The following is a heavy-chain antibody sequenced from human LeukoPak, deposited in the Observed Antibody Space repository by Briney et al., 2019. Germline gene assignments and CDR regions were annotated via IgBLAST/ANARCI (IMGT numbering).Heavy chain of an antibody. V-gene: IGHV3-49*03. Sequence: SGGSLRLSCTASGFTFGDYAMSWFRQAPGKGLEWVGFIRSKAYGGTTEYAASVKGRFTISRDDSKSIAYLQMNSLKTEDTAVYCCTRLYSSSWNFDYWGQGTLVTVSS. J-gene: IGHJ4*02. D-gene: IGHD6-13*01. CDR3: TRLYSSSWNFDY. CDR1: GFTFGDYA. CDR2: IRSKAYGGTT.